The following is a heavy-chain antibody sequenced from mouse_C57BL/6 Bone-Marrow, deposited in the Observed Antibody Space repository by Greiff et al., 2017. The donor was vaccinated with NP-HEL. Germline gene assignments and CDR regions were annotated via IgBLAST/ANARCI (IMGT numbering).Heavy chain of an antibody. CDR1: GYTFTSYW. V-gene: IGHV1-52*01. J-gene: IGHJ3*01. Sequence: QVQLQQPGAELVRPGSSVKLSCKASGYTFTSYWMHWVKQRPIQGLEWIGNIDPSDSETHYNQKFKDKATLTVDKSSSTAYMQLGRLTSEGSAVYYCARGGMGWLVGTWFAYWGQGTLVTVSA. CDR2: IDPSDSET. CDR3: ARGGMGWLVGTWFAY. D-gene: IGHD2-3*01.